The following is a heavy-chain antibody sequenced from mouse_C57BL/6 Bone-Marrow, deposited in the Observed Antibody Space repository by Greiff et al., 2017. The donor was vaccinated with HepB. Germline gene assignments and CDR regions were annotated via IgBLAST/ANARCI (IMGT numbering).Heavy chain of an antibody. CDR1: GFNIKDDY. V-gene: IGHV14-4*01. D-gene: IGHD2-1*01. Sequence: EVQGVESGAELVRPGASVKLSCTASGFNIKDDYMHWVKQRPEQGLEWIGWIDPENGDTEYAPKFPGKATMTADPSSNTAYLQLSSLTSEDTAVYYCTTIYYGNSFAYWGQGTLVTVSA. CDR2: IDPENGDT. J-gene: IGHJ3*01. CDR3: TTIYYGNSFAY.